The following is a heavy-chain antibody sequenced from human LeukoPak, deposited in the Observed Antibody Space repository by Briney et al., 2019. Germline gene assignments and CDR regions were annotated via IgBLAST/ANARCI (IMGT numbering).Heavy chain of an antibody. V-gene: IGHV4-4*07. CDR3: ARDFGYGDYFFDD. J-gene: IGHJ4*02. CDR1: GGSISSYY. CDR2: LHTSGST. D-gene: IGHD4-17*01. Sequence: PSETLSLTCTVSGGSISSYYWSWIRQPAGEGLEWIGRLHTSGSTHYNPSLKSRVTMSVDTSKNQFSLKLRCVTAADTAVYYCARDFGYGDYFFDDWGQGTLVTVSS.